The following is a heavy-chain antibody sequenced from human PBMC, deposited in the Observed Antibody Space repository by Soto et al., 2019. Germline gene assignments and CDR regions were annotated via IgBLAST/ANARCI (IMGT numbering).Heavy chain of an antibody. CDR1: GFTFSSYG. J-gene: IGHJ4*02. Sequence: QVQLVESGGGVVQPGRSLRLSCAASGFTFSSYGMHWVRQAPGKGLEWVAVIWYDGSNKYYADSVKGRFTISRDNSKNTLYLQMNSLRAEDTAVYYCARDTATQQLWRYFDYLGQGTLVTVSS. CDR2: IWYDGSNK. CDR3: ARDTATQQLWRYFDY. D-gene: IGHD2-21*01. V-gene: IGHV3-33*01.